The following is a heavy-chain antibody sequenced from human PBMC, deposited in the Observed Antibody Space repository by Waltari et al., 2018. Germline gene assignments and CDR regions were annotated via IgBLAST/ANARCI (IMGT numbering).Heavy chain of an antibody. CDR3: AKSTGSYYEVFDY. D-gene: IGHD1-26*01. V-gene: IGHV3-23*04. CDR2: ISGSGGTT. CDR1: GFTFSNYR. Sequence: EVRLVEAGGGLVQPGGYLTLSCAASGFTFSNYRMSWVRQAPGKGLECVSTISGSGGTTFYADSVKGRFTMSKDNSKNTLFLQMNSLRFDDTAEYYCAKSTGSYYEVFDYWGRGTLVTVSS. J-gene: IGHJ4*02.